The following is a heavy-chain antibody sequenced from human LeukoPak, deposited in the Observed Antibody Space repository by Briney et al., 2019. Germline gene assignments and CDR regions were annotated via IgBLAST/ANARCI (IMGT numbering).Heavy chain of an antibody. CDR1: GFSFTDYP. CDR3: ATDIRYAFDY. CDR2: IRTTAEGAKYA. V-gene: IGHV3-48*02. Sequence: GGSLRLSCATSGFSFTDYPMNWVRQAPGKGLEGISNIRTTAEGAKYAYYADSVKGRVTISRDDGKNTLYLHMNSLRDDDTAVYYSATDIRYAFDYWGQGILVTVSS. D-gene: IGHD3-9*01. J-gene: IGHJ4*02.